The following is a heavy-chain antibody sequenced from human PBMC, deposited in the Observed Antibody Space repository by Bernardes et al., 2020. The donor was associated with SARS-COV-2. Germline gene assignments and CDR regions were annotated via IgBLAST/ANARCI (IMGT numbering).Heavy chain of an antibody. CDR3: ARVSLNSGGYAVGFDY. J-gene: IGHJ4*02. V-gene: IGHV4-59*11. Sequence: SETLSLTCTVSGDSISGHYWSWVRQPPGEGLEWIAYIYSSGTTSYNPSLKSRVTISLGASENQFSLKLNSVIAADTAVYYCARVSLNSGGYAVGFDYWGQGTLVTVSS. D-gene: IGHD1-26*01. CDR1: GDSISGHY. CDR2: IYSSGTT.